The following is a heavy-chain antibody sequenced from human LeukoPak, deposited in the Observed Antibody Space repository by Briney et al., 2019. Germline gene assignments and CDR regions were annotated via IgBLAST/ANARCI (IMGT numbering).Heavy chain of an antibody. J-gene: IGHJ6*03. D-gene: IGHD4-17*01. Sequence: GASVKVSCKASGGTFSKNAFNWVRQAPGQPLEWVGVIIPIFGTPNYAQTFQGRVTITADESTRTAYMELSSLRLDDTAIYYCARGNHDGEYVVSGYYFYMDVWGKGTTVTVSS. CDR2: IIPIFGTP. CDR1: GGTFSKNA. V-gene: IGHV1-69*13. CDR3: ARGNHDGEYVVSGYYFYMDV.